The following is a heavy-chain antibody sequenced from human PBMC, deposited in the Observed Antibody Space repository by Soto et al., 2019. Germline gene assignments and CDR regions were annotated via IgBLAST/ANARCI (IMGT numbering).Heavy chain of an antibody. J-gene: IGHJ5*02. Sequence: KSSETLSLTCSVSGVAMTYGGYSWSWIRQSPEKGLEWLGYIGHLETTYYNPSFKSRLSLSIDRTRNQFSLRLSSVTAADTAVYYCAREGGLAYCGGDCLYNWFDPWGQGTLVTVSS. CDR2: IGHLETT. CDR1: GVAMTYGGYS. CDR3: AREGGLAYCGGDCLYNWFDP. D-gene: IGHD2-21*02. V-gene: IGHV4-30-2*06.